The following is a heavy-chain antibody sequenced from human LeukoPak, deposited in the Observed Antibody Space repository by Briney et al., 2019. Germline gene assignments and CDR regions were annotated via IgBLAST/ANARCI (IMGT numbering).Heavy chain of an antibody. J-gene: IGHJ4*02. CDR1: GFTFSSYE. D-gene: IGHD6-19*01. CDR2: ISSSGSTI. V-gene: IGHV3-48*03. Sequence: GGSLRLSCAASGFTFSSYEMHWVRQAPGKGLEWVSYISSSGSTIYYADSVKGRFTISRDNAKNSLYLQMNSLRAEDTAVYYCARGSRLDTPAVDYWGQGTLVTVSS. CDR3: ARGSRLDTPAVDY.